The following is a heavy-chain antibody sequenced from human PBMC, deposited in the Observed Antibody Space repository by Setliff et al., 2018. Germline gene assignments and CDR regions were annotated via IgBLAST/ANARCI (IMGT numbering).Heavy chain of an antibody. Sequence: ASVKVSCKASGYTFNTYDINWVRQATGQGLEWMGWMNPNSGNTGYAQKFRGRVTMTRNTSISTAYMELSSLRSEDTAVYYCAREQLVDRGFDYWGQGTLVTVSS. CDR3: AREQLVDRGFDY. J-gene: IGHJ4*02. CDR2: MNPNSGNT. V-gene: IGHV1-8*01. D-gene: IGHD6-6*01. CDR1: GYTFNTYD.